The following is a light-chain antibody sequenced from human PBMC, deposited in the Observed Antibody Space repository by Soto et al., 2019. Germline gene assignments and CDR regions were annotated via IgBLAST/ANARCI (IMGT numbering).Light chain of an antibody. CDR2: GAS. Sequence: EILMTHSPDTLSVSPWESATLSCRASQRVYSNLAWYQQRPGQAPRLLIYGASTRATGVPARFSGRGSGTEFTLTISSLQSEDFAVYYCQQYTNWPPNTFGQGTRLEIK. CDR1: QRVYSN. J-gene: IGKJ5*01. CDR3: QQYTNWPPNT. V-gene: IGKV3-15*01.